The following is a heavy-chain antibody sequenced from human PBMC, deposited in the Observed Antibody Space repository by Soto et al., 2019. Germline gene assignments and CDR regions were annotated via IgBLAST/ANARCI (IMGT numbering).Heavy chain of an antibody. CDR2: IYYSGST. Sequence: PSETLSLTCTVSGGSISSYHWSWIRQPPGKGLEWIGYIYYSGSTNYNPSLKSRVTISVDTSKNQFSLKLSSVTDADTAVYYCARAPTYCYGSGSYYNWFDPWGQGTLVTVSS. CDR3: ARAPTYCYGSGSYYNWFDP. V-gene: IGHV4-59*01. D-gene: IGHD3-10*01. CDR1: GGSISSYH. J-gene: IGHJ5*02.